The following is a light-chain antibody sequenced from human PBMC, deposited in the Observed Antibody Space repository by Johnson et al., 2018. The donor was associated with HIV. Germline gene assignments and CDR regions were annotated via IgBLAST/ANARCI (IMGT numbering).Light chain of an antibody. CDR2: ENN. CDR1: SSNIGNNH. J-gene: IGLJ1*01. CDR3: AAGDSSLNAHYV. V-gene: IGLV1-51*02. Sequence: QSVLTQPPSVSAAPGQKVTISCSGGSSNIGNNHVSWYQHVPGTAPKLLICENNKRPSGIPDRFSGTKSGTSATLGITGLQTGYEADYYCAAGDSSLNAHYVFGTGTKITVL.